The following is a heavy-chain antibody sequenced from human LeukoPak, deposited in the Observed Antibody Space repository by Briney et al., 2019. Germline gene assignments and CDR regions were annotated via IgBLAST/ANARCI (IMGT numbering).Heavy chain of an antibody. CDR1: GFTFSSHD. Sequence: PGGSLRLSCAASGFTFSSHDMHWVRQAPGKGLKWVAVIRSGGSNINYADSVTGRFTISGDNSKNTLFLQMDSLRVEDTAVYYCARERSSGFVLDYWGQGILVTVSS. CDR3: ARERSSGFVLDY. V-gene: IGHV3-33*01. CDR2: IRSGGSNI. J-gene: IGHJ4*02. D-gene: IGHD3-10*01.